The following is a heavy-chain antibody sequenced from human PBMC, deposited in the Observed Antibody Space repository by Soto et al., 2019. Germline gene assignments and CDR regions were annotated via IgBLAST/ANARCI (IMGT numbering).Heavy chain of an antibody. CDR1: GGSISSGDYY. V-gene: IGHV4-30-4*01. J-gene: IGHJ4*02. CDR3: ARGIMITFGGVIAMSHFDY. D-gene: IGHD3-16*02. CDR2: IYYSGST. Sequence: QVQLQESGPGLVKPSQTLSLTCTVSGGSISSGDYYWSWIRQPPGKGLEWIGYIYYSGSTYYNPSIKSRVTVSVDTSKNQFSLKLSSVTAADTAVYYCARGIMITFGGVIAMSHFDYWGQGTLVTVSS.